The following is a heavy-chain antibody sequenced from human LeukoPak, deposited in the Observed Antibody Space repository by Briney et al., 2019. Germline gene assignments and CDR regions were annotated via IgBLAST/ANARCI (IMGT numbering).Heavy chain of an antibody. Sequence: PGGSLRLSCAASGFTHSSYAMSWVRQATGKGLEWVSAISGSGGSTYYADSVKGRFTISRDNSKNTLYLQMNSLRAEDTAVYYCAKALYYGGYFDYWGQGTLVTVSS. D-gene: IGHD3-3*01. V-gene: IGHV3-23*01. CDR1: GFTHSSYA. J-gene: IGHJ4*02. CDR2: ISGSGGST. CDR3: AKALYYGGYFDY.